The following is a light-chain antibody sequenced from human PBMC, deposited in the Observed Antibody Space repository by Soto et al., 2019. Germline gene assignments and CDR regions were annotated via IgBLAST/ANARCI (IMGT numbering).Light chain of an antibody. V-gene: IGLV2-14*01. Sequence: QSALTQPASVSGSPGQSITISCTGTSSDVGGYNYVSWYQQHPGKAPKLMIYEVSNRPPGVSNRFSGSKSGNTASLTISGLNAEDEDAYSCSSYTSSSTHVVFGGGTKVTVL. CDR2: EVS. J-gene: IGLJ2*01. CDR1: SSDVGGYNY. CDR3: SSYTSSSTHVV.